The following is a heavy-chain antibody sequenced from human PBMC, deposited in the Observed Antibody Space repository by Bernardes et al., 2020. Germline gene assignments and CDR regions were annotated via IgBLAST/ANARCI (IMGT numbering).Heavy chain of an antibody. D-gene: IGHD4-17*01. CDR3: ARDLGSDYGKNY. Sequence: GGSLRLSCAASGFSFSNYYMSWIRQAPGKGLEWISYISGGGSTVYYADSVKGRFTVSRDNAKNSLYLQMNSLKAEDTAVYYCARDLGSDYGKNYWGQGTLVTVSS. J-gene: IGHJ4*02. CDR2: ISGGGSTV. CDR1: GFSFSNYY. V-gene: IGHV3-11*01.